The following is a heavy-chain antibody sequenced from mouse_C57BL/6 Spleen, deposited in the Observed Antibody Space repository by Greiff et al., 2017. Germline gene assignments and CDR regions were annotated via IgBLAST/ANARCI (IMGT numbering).Heavy chain of an antibody. Sequence: QVQLQQPGAELVMPGASVKLSCKASGYTFTSYWMHWVKQRPGQGLEWIGEIDPSDSYTNYNQKFKGKSTLTVDKSSSTAYMQLSSLTSEDSAVYYCASTTGGFAYWGQGTLVTVSA. CDR3: ASTTGGFAY. V-gene: IGHV1-69*01. D-gene: IGHD2-1*01. CDR1: GYTFTSYW. CDR2: IDPSDSYT. J-gene: IGHJ3*01.